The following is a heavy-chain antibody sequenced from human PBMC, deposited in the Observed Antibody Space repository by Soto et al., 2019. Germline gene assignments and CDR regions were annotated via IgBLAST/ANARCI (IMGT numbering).Heavy chain of an antibody. CDR3: ISGPTPNDY. Sequence: EVQLVESGGGLVQPGGSLKLSCVVSGFSFSGSAMHWVRQASGKGLEWVGRIRSKADSYATSYGASVKGRFTISRDDSKNTAYLQMNSLKTEDTAVYYRISGPTPNDYWGQGTLVTVST. CDR2: IRSKADSYAT. V-gene: IGHV3-73*02. CDR1: GFSFSGSA. J-gene: IGHJ4*02.